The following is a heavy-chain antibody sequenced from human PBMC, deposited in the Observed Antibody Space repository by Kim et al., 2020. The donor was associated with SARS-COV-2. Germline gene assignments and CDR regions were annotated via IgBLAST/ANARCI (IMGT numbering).Heavy chain of an antibody. V-gene: IGHV4-34*01. CDR2: INHSGST. Sequence: SETLSLTRAVYGGSFSGYYWSWIRQPPGKGLEWIGEINHSGSTNYNPSLKSRVTISVDTSKNQFSLKLSSVTAADTAVYYCARGGRDIVVVPAAYFDYWGQGTLVTVSS. J-gene: IGHJ4*02. CDR1: GGSFSGYY. CDR3: ARGGRDIVVVPAAYFDY. D-gene: IGHD2-2*01.